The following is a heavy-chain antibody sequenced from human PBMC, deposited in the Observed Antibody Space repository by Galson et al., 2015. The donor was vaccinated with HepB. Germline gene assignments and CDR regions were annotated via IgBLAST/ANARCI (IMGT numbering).Heavy chain of an antibody. D-gene: IGHD3-16*01. CDR1: GYTSTSYG. Sequence: SVKVSCKASGYTSTSYGISWVRQAPGQGLEWMGWISAYNGNTNYAQKLQGRVTMTTDTSTSTAYMELRSLRSDDTAVYYCARVGGGAMDLSYCGMDVWGQGTTVTVSS. CDR3: ARVGGGAMDLSYCGMDV. CDR2: ISAYNGNT. V-gene: IGHV1-18*04. J-gene: IGHJ6*02.